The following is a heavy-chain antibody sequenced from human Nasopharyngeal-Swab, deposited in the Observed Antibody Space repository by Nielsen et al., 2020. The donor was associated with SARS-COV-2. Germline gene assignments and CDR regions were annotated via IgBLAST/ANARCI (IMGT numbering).Heavy chain of an antibody. V-gene: IGHV3-64*02. D-gene: IGHD1-1*01. Sequence: LSLTCAASGFTFNTYDIYWVRQAPGKGLEYVSSIRTNGDSACYTDSVKGRFTISRDNSKNKMYFQMGSLRTEDMALYYCARPGGTTLNWNDLGWYFDLWGRGTLVTVSS. CDR1: GFTFNTYD. CDR2: IRTNGDSA. CDR3: ARPGGTTLNWNDLGWYFDL. J-gene: IGHJ2*01.